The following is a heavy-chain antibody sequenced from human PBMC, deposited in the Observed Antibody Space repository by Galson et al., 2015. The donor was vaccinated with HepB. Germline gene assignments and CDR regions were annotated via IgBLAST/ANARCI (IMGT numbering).Heavy chain of an antibody. D-gene: IGHD3-3*01. Sequence: SVKVSCKVSGYTFTSYGISWVRQAPGQGLEWMGWISAYNGNTNYAQKLQGRVTMTTDTSTSTAYMELRSLRSDDTAVYYCARDSPYYDFWSGTYGMDVWGQGTTVTVSS. V-gene: IGHV1-18*01. CDR2: ISAYNGNT. J-gene: IGHJ6*02. CDR3: ARDSPYYDFWSGTYGMDV. CDR1: GYTFTSYG.